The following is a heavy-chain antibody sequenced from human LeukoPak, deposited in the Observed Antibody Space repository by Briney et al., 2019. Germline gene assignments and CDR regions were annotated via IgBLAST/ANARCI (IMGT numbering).Heavy chain of an antibody. CDR1: GGTFSSYA. CDR2: IIPIFGTA. CDR3: ARDWYYYDSSGSGDY. V-gene: IGHV1-69*06. D-gene: IGHD3-22*01. Sequence: ASVKVSCKASGGTFSSYAISWVRQAPGQGLEWMGGIIPIFGTANYAQKFQGRVTITADKSTSTAYMELSSLRSEDTAVYYCARDWYYYDSSGSGDYWGQGTLVTVSS. J-gene: IGHJ4*02.